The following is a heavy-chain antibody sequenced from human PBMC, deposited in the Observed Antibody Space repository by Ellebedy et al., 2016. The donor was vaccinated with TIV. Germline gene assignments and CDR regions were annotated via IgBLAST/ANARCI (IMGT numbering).Heavy chain of an antibody. V-gene: IGHV1-2*02. CDR2: INPYSGDT. CDR1: GYTFTGYY. Sequence: ASVKVSCKASGYTFTGYYIHWVRQAPGQGLEWMGWINPYSGDTSYSQNFQGRVTMTRDTSVNTAYMELSRLRSDDTAMYYCARDEVVGANRGYQFYGMDVWGQGTTVIVSS. CDR3: ARDEVVGANRGYQFYGMDV. D-gene: IGHD1-26*01. J-gene: IGHJ6*02.